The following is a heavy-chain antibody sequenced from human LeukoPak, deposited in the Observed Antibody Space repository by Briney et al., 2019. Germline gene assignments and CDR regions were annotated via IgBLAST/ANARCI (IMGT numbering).Heavy chain of an antibody. Sequence: ASVKVSCKASGYTFTDYYMHWVRQAPGQGLEWMGSINPNSGATNYAREFQGRVTMTRGTSITTAYMELSRLTSDDTAVFYCARDSLGFGAPWYLDYWGQGTLVTVSS. V-gene: IGHV1-2*02. CDR3: ARDSLGFGAPWYLDY. CDR2: INPNSGAT. J-gene: IGHJ4*02. CDR1: GYTFTDYY. D-gene: IGHD3-3*01.